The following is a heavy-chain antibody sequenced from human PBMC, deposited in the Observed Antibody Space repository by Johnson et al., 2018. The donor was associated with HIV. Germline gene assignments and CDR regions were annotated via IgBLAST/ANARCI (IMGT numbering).Heavy chain of an antibody. Sequence: QVQLVESGGGVVQPGGSLRLSCAASGFTFSSYGMHWVRQAPGKGLEWVAVISYDGSNKYYADSVKGRFTISRADSKNTLYLQMNSRRAEDTAVYYCARGLGSSWTGDAFDIWGQGTIVTVSS. V-gene: IGHV3-30*19. CDR3: ARGLGSSWTGDAFDI. D-gene: IGHD6-13*01. CDR1: GFTFSSYG. J-gene: IGHJ3*02. CDR2: ISYDGSNK.